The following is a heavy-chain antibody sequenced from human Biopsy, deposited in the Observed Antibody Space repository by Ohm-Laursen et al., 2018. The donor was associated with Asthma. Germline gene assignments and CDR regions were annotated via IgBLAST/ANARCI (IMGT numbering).Heavy chain of an antibody. CDR3: ARGYSGSDRIVYYYSGLEV. J-gene: IGHJ6*02. D-gene: IGHD5-12*01. CDR1: GDSFSNYA. Sequence: SVKVSCKASGDSFSNYAISWVRQAPGQGLEWMGGLIPVLGTPDHAQMFEGRVTITADESTSTAYMELSSLSSEDTAVYYCARGYSGSDRIVYYYSGLEVWGQGITVTVSS. V-gene: IGHV1-69*13. CDR2: LIPVLGTP.